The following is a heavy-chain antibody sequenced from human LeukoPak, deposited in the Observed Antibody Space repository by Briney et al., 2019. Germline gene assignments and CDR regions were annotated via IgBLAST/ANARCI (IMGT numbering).Heavy chain of an antibody. CDR1: GFTFSSYS. CDR3: ASTLPNYQLLHVNWFDP. V-gene: IGHV3-21*01. J-gene: IGHJ5*02. D-gene: IGHD2-2*01. CDR2: ISSSSSYI. Sequence: PGGSLRLSCAASGFTFSSYSMNWVRQAPGKGLEWVSSISSSSSYIYYADSVKGRFTISRDNAKNSLYLQMNSLRAKDTAVYYCASTLPNYQLLHVNWFDPWGQGTLVTVSS.